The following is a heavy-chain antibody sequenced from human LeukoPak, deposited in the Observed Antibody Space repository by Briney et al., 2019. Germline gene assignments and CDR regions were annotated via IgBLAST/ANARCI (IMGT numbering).Heavy chain of an antibody. CDR2: IKEDGSEE. D-gene: IGHD2-15*01. CDR3: AGGAGWLSDY. CDR1: GFTFSPYW. J-gene: IGHJ4*02. V-gene: IGHV3-7*03. Sequence: PGGSLRLSCAASGFTFSPYWMNWFRQAPGKGLEWVALIKEDGSEELYDGSVEGRFTISRDSGKNSLYLQMNSLRAEDTAVYYCAGGAGWLSDYWGRGTLVTVSS.